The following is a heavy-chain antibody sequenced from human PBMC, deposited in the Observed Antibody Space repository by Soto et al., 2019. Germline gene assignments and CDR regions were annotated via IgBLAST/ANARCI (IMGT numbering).Heavy chain of an antibody. CDR1: GFTVSSNY. CDR2: IYSGGST. CDR3: ASHVGGKNLNWFDP. V-gene: IGHV3-53*01. D-gene: IGHD2-15*01. J-gene: IGHJ5*02. Sequence: EVQLVESGGGLIQPGGSLRLSCAASGFTVSSNYMSWVRQAPGKGLEWVSVIYSGGSTYYADSVKGRFTISRDNSKNTLYLQMNSLRAEDTAVYYCASHVGGKNLNWFDPWGQGTLVTVSS.